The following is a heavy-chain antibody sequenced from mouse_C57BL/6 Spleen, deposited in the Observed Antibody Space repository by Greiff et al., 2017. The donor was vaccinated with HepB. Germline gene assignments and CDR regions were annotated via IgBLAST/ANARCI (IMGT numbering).Heavy chain of an antibody. CDR1: GYTFTSYW. V-gene: IGHV1-69*01. CDR3: ARPYLTTYFDV. J-gene: IGHJ1*03. D-gene: IGHD2-12*01. Sequence: VQLQQPGAELVMPGASVKLSCKASGYTFTSYWTHWVKQRPGQGLEWIGEIDPSDSYTNYNQKFKGKSTLTVDKSSSTAYMQLSSLTSEDSAVYYCARPYLTTYFDVWGTGTTVTVSS. CDR2: IDPSDSYT.